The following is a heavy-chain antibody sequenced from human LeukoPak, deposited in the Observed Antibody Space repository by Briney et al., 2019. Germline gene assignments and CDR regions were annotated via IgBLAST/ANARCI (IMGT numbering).Heavy chain of an antibody. CDR1: GGTFSSYT. D-gene: IGHD3-9*01. J-gene: IGHJ4*02. V-gene: IGHV1-69*02. CDR2: IIPILGIA. Sequence: GASVKVSCKASGGTFSSYTISWVRQAPGQGREWMGRIIPILGIANYAQKFQGRVTITADKSTSTDYMELSSLRSEDTAVYYCARAPYDILTGYSLYYFAYWGQGTLVTVSS. CDR3: ARAPYDILTGYSLYYFAY.